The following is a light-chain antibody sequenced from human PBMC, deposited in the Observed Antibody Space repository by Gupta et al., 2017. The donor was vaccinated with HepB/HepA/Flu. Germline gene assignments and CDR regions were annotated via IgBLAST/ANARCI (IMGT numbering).Light chain of an antibody. V-gene: IGKV3-11*01. CDR2: DAS. Sequence: EIVLTQSPATLSLSPGERATLSCRASQSVSSYLAWYQQKPGQAPRLLIYDASNRATGIPARFSGSGAGTDFNLTISSREPEDFAVYYCQQRSNGPPAFTFGHGTKVDIK. CDR3: QQRSNGPPAFT. CDR1: QSVSSY. J-gene: IGKJ3*01.